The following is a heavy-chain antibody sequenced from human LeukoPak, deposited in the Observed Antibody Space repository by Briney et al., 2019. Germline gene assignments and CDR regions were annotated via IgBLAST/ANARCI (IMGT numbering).Heavy chain of an antibody. CDR2: IRNDGSNK. CDR1: AFTFSSYG. J-gene: IGHJ4*02. D-gene: IGHD6-19*01. V-gene: IGHV3-30*02. Sequence: GGSLRLSCAASAFTFSSYGMHWVRQAPGKGLEWVAFIRNDGSNKYHTDSVKGRFTISRDNSKNTLYLQMNSLRAEDTAVYFCARILSSAWGELGYWGQGTLVTVSS. CDR3: ARILSSAWGELGY.